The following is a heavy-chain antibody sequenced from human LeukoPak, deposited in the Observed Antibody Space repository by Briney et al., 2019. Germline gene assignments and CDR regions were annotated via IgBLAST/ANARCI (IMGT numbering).Heavy chain of an antibody. CDR3: AHYGSGIYNWFDP. D-gene: IGHD3-10*01. V-gene: IGHV4-59*01. CDR2: IYYSGTT. J-gene: IGHJ5*02. CDR1: GVSISSSY. Sequence: SETLSLTCTVSGVSISSSYWSWIRQPPGKGLEWIGYIYYSGTTNYNPSLKSRVTISVDTSKNQLSLNLSSVTAADTAVYYCAHYGSGIYNWFDPWGQGTLVTVSS.